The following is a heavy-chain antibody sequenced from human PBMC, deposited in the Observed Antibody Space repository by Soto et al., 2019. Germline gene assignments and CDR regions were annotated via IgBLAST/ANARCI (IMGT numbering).Heavy chain of an antibody. V-gene: IGHV3-23*01. J-gene: IGHJ3*02. Sequence: EVQLLESGGGLVQPGGSLRLSCAASGLTFSTYAMTWVRQAPGKGLEWVSGVSGSGDITYYADSVKGRFTISRDNSKNTVYLQRNSLSAEDTAVYYCAKAHSSGWSIPDCFDIWGQGTMVTVSS. D-gene: IGHD6-19*01. CDR3: AKAHSSGWSIPDCFDI. CDR2: VSGSGDIT. CDR1: GLTFSTYA.